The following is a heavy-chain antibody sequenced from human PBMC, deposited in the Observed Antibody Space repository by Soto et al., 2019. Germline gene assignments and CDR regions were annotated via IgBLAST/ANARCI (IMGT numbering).Heavy chain of an antibody. V-gene: IGHV3-30*18. CDR2: IPYDGSNR. D-gene: IGHD3-10*01. Sequence: LRLSCAASGFTFNTYGMQWVRQAPGRGLEWVAVIPYDGSNRYYGDSVQGRFAISRDNSKNTLYLQMNSLRAEDTALYYCAKLFRGSGSQLDYWCQGTLVTVSS. CDR3: AKLFRGSGSQLDY. J-gene: IGHJ4*02. CDR1: GFTFNTYG.